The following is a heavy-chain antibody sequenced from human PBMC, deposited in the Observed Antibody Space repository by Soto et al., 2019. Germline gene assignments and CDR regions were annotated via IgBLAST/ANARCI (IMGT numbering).Heavy chain of an antibody. CDR1: AFTFSSYA. CDR3: AKGRASDCPGCTQDY. J-gene: IGHJ4*02. CDR2: VSGSGDST. V-gene: IGHV3-23*01. D-gene: IGHD2-21*02. Sequence: EVQLLESGGGLAQPGGSLRLSCAASAFTFSSYAMSWDRQAPGKGLEWVSAVSGSGDSTYYADSVKGRFTISRDNAKNTLYRQRNSLRAEDAAVYYCAKGRASDCPGCTQDYWGQGTLVTVSS.